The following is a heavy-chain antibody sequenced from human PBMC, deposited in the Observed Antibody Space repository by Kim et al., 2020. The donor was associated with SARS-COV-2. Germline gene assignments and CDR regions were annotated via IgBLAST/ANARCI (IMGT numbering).Heavy chain of an antibody. V-gene: IGHV3-74*01. D-gene: IGHD5-12*01. CDR1: GFTFSSYW. CDR3: ARDRGIVDTMVDYYYYYGMAV. J-gene: IGHJ6*02. CDR2: INSDGSST. Sequence: GGSLRLSCAASGFTFSSYWMHWVRQAPGKGLVWVSRINSDGSSTSYADSVKGRFTISRDNAKNTLYLQMNSLRAEDTAVYYCARDRGIVDTMVDYYYYYGMAVWGQGTMVTVSS.